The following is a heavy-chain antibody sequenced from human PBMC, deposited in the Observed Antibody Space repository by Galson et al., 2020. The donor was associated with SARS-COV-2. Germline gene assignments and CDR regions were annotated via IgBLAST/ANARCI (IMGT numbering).Heavy chain of an antibody. Sequence: GGPLRLSCATSGFTFTRAWMSWVRQVPGKGLEWVGRIKSKINGETRDYAAPVKGRFTISRDDSENSLSLQMDSLKTEDTAVYYCITDLPDSSPYGADYWGQGTLVTVSS. CDR3: ITDLPDSSPYGADY. D-gene: IGHD6-6*01. CDR1: GFTFTRAW. J-gene: IGHJ4*02. V-gene: IGHV3-15*01. CDR2: IKSKINGETR.